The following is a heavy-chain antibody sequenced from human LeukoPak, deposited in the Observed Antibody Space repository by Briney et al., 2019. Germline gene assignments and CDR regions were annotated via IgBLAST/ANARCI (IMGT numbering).Heavy chain of an antibody. Sequence: TGRSLRLSCAASGFTFSSYAMHWVRQAPGKGLEWVAVISYDGSNKYYADSVKGRFTISRDNSKNTLYLQMNSLRAEDTAVYYCAKELGLLEQSLMIDYWGQGTLVTVSS. D-gene: IGHD1/OR15-1a*01. CDR1: GFTFSSYA. CDR3: AKELGLLEQSLMIDY. V-gene: IGHV3-30-3*01. CDR2: ISYDGSNK. J-gene: IGHJ4*02.